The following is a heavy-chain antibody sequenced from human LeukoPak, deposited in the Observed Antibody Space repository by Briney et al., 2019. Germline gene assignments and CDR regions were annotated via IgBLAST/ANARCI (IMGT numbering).Heavy chain of an antibody. CDR2: ISSDGRIQ. V-gene: IGHV3-30*19. CDR3: ARDLGVLPPLFDY. J-gene: IGHJ4*02. D-gene: IGHD7-27*01. CDR1: GFTFSSYG. Sequence: QPGGSLRLSCAASGFTFSSYGMHWVRQAPGKGLEWVALISSDGRIQDYRDSVKGRLAISRDNSRNTLSLQMTSLRPEDTAIYYCARDLGVLPPLFDYWGQGALVTVS.